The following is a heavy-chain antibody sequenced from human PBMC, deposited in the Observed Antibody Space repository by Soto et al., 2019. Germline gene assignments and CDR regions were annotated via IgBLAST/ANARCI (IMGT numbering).Heavy chain of an antibody. CDR2: ITSHGHIT. D-gene: IGHD3-10*01. Sequence: GGSLRLSCSASGFTFSNYDMVWVRQAPGKGLEYISAITSHGHITYYADSVKGRFTISRDNSKNKLYLQMNSLRAEDTAVYYCAEDAPMVRGVMGTFDIWGQGTMVTVSS. CDR1: GFTFSNYD. V-gene: IGHV3-64*04. CDR3: AEDAPMVRGVMGTFDI. J-gene: IGHJ3*02.